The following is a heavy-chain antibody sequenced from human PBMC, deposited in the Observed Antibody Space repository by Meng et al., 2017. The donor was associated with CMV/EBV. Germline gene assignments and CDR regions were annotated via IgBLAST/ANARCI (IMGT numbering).Heavy chain of an antibody. Sequence: HVLLVVFGSVGSGAGSSVTCSCSASAYTFTCFYSHCVRQATGQGVGSLSWSNPNSSSTNYAQKFQCTVTMTKDTSIINTHMYISRLRYDAMALYACAGRCISFDYWGQGTLVTVSS. V-gene: IGHV1-2*02. CDR1: AYTFTCFY. D-gene: IGHD2-8*01. CDR3: AGRCISFDY. J-gene: IGHJ4*02. CDR2: SNPNSSST.